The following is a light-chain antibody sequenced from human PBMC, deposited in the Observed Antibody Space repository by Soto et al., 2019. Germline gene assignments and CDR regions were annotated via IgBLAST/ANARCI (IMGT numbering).Light chain of an antibody. V-gene: IGLV3-21*02. Sequence: SYELTQPPSVSVAPGQTARITCGGNNIGSKSVHWYQQKPGQAPVLVVYDDSDRPSVIPERLSGSNSGNTATLTICRVEAEDEADYYSQVWDSSSDLYVFGTGTKVTVL. J-gene: IGLJ1*01. CDR2: DDS. CDR3: QVWDSSSDLYV. CDR1: NIGSKS.